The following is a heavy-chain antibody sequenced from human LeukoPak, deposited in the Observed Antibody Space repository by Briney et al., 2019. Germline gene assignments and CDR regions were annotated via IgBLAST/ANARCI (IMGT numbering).Heavy chain of an antibody. CDR1: GFTFSDYY. Sequence: GGSLRLSCAASGFTFSDYYMSWIRQAPGKGLEWVLYISSSSSYTKNADAVKGRFTISRDNAKKSVYLQMNSLRAEDTAVYYCGRGQWTSDYWGQGTLVTVSS. J-gene: IGHJ4*02. V-gene: IGHV3-11*05. CDR2: ISSSSSYT. D-gene: IGHD3/OR15-3a*01. CDR3: GRGQWTSDY.